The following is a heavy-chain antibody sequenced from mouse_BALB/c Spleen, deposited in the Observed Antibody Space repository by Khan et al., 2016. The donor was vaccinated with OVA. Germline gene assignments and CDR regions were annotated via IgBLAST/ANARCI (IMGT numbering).Heavy chain of an antibody. CDR1: GFSLSRYN. CDR3: TRAYYRYDGYYAMDY. CDR2: IWGGGGT. J-gene: IGHJ4*01. V-gene: IGHV2-6-4*01. D-gene: IGHD2-14*01. Sequence: QVQLKESGPGLMAPSQSLSITCTVSGFSLSRYNVHWVRQPPGKGLEWLGMIWGGGGTDYTSALKSRLSISKDDSKRQVFLKMSSLQSDDTAIYYCTRAYYRYDGYYAMDYWGQGTSVTVSS.